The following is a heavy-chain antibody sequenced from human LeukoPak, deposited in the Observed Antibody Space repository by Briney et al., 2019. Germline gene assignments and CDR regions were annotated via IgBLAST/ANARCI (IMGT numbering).Heavy chain of an antibody. J-gene: IGHJ4*02. V-gene: IGHV4-59*01. CDR3: ARSPYYYDSGGSFDY. CDR2: IYYSGST. CDR1: GGSISSYY. Sequence: SETLSLTCTVSGGSISSYYWSWMRQPPGKGLEWIGYIYYSGSTNYNPSLKSRVTISVDTSKNQFSLKLSSVTAADTALYYCARSPYYYDSGGSFDYWGQGTLVTASS. D-gene: IGHD3-22*01.